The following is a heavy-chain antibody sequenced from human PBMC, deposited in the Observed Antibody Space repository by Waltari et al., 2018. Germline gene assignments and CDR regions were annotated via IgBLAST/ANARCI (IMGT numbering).Heavy chain of an antibody. D-gene: IGHD4-17*01. CDR2: IYYSGST. CDR3: ARMGDTTVTPIDY. Sequence: QVQLQESGPGLVKPSETLSLTCTVSGGSISSYYWSWIRQPPGKGLEWIGYIYYSGSTNYTPSLKSRVTRSVDTSKNQFSLKLSSVTAADTAVYYCARMGDTTVTPIDYWGQGTLVTVSS. CDR1: GGSISSYY. J-gene: IGHJ4*02. V-gene: IGHV4-59*01.